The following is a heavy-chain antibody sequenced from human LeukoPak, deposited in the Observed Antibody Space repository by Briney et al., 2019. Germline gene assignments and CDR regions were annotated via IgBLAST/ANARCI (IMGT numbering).Heavy chain of an antibody. V-gene: IGHV4-4*02. D-gene: IGHD2/OR15-2a*01. Sequence: SETLSLTCAVSGGSISSSNWWSWVRQPPGKGLEWIGEIYHSGSTNYNPSLKSRVTISVDKSKNQFSLKLSSVTAADTAVYYCAREPFYDPNWFEPWGQGTLVTVSS. CDR3: AREPFYDPNWFEP. CDR2: IYHSGST. J-gene: IGHJ5*02. CDR1: GGSISSSNW.